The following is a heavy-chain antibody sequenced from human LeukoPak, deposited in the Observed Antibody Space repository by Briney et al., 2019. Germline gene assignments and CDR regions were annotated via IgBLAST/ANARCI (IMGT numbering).Heavy chain of an antibody. Sequence: SETLSLTCTVSGGSISSYYWSWIRQPPGKGLEWIRYIYYSGSTNYNPSLKSRVTISVDTSKNQFSLKLSSVTAADTAVYYCARDSGGSDSSSWYARYYYYYMDVWGKGTTVTVSS. V-gene: IGHV4-59*01. CDR1: GGSISSYY. CDR2: IYYSGST. J-gene: IGHJ6*03. CDR3: ARDSGGSDSSSWYARYYYYYMDV. D-gene: IGHD6-13*01.